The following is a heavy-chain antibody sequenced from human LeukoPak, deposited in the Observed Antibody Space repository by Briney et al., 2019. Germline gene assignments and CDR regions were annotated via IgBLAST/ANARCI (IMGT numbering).Heavy chain of an antibody. J-gene: IGHJ3*02. CDR1: GFTFSGYA. Sequence: PGGSLRLSCAASGFTFSGYAMSWVRQAPGKGLEWVSTISDNGGRTYYADSVKGRFTISRDNSKNTLYLQMNSLRAEDTAVYYCARLKMYYYDSSGDAFDIWGQGTMVTVSS. CDR3: ARLKMYYYDSSGDAFDI. D-gene: IGHD3-22*01. CDR2: ISDNGGRT. V-gene: IGHV3-23*01.